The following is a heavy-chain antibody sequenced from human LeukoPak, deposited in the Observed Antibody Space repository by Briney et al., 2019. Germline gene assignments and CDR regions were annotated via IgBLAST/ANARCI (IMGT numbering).Heavy chain of an antibody. D-gene: IGHD6-13*01. CDR2: ISGSGGST. V-gene: IGHV3-23*01. J-gene: IGHJ4*02. CDR1: GFTFSSYG. Sequence: GGSLRLSCAASGFTFSSYGMHWVRQAPGKGLEWVSAISGSGGSTYYADSVKGRFTISRDNSKNTLYLQMNSLRAEDTAVYYCAKDRQLVYYFDYWGQGTLVTVSS. CDR3: AKDRQLVYYFDY.